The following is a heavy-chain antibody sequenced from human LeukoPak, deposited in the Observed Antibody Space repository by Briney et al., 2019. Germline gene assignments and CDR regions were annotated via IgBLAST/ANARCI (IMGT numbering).Heavy chain of an antibody. J-gene: IGHJ5*02. CDR1: GVTFSSYA. V-gene: IGHV1-69*04. CDR2: IIPILGIA. D-gene: IGHD2-15*01. Sequence: SVKVSCKASGVTFSSYAISWVRQAPGQGLEWMGRIIPILGIANYAQKFQGRVTITADKSTSTAYMELSSLRSEDTAVYYCARDSGPVVVVAATHWFDPWGQGTLVTVSS. CDR3: ARDSGPVVVVAATHWFDP.